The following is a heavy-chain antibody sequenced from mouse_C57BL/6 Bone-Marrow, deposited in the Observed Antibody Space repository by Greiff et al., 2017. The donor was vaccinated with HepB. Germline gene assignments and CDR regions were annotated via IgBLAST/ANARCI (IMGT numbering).Heavy chain of an antibody. CDR1: GYSLTGYN. CDR2: IDPYYGGT. D-gene: IGHD1-1*01. V-gene: IGHV1-39*01. Sequence: EVKLVDSGPELEKPGAAVKISCKASGYSLTGYNMNWVKQSNGKSLEWIGNIDPYYGGTNYNQKFKGKATLTVDKSSSTAYMQLQSLTSEDSAVYYCVKGDYHGYFDVWGAGTTVTVSS. CDR3: VKGDYHGYFDV. J-gene: IGHJ1*01.